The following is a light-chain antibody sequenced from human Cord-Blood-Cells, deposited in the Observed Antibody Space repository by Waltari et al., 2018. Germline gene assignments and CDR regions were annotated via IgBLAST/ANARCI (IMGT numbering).Light chain of an antibody. CDR2: EVS. CDR1: SSHVGGYNY. CDR3: SSYAGSNNYV. Sequence: QSALTQPPSASGSPGQSVPIPCTGTSSHVGGYNYVSGYQQHPGNAPKLMIYEVSKRPSGVPDRFSGSKSGNTASLTVSGLQAEDEADYYCSSYAGSNNYVFGTGTKVTVL. V-gene: IGLV2-8*01. J-gene: IGLJ1*01.